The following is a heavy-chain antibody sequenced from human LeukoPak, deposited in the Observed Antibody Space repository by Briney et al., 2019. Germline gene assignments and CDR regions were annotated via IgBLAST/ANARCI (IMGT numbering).Heavy chain of an antibody. CDR3: ARALTKYYFDS. CDR2: IKQDGSEK. Sequence: GGSLRLSCAASGFTLNNAWMTWVRQAPGKGLEWVANIKQDGSEKQYVDSVRGRFTISRDNAKNSLYLQMNSLRVEDTAVYYCARALTKYYFDSWGQGTLVTVSS. J-gene: IGHJ4*02. V-gene: IGHV3-7*03. CDR1: GFTLNNAW. D-gene: IGHD4/OR15-4a*01.